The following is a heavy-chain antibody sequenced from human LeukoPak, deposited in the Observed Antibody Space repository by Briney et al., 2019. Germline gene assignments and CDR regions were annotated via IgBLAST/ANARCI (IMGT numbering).Heavy chain of an antibody. V-gene: IGHV3-23*01. J-gene: IGHJ4*02. D-gene: IGHD2-2*01. Sequence: GGSLRLSCAASGFSFRTYDLSWVRQAPGKGLEWVSGISGSGGSIKYADSLKGRFTISRDNSKKTLYLQMNSLAAEDTAVYYCARDPGGAYCSSSNCYPLFDYWGQGTLVTVSS. CDR2: ISGSGGSI. CDR3: ARDPGGAYCSSSNCYPLFDY. CDR1: GFSFRTYD.